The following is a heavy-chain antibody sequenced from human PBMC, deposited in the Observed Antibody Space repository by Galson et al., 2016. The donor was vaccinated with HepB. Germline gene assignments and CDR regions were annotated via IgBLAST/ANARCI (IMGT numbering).Heavy chain of an antibody. Sequence: SLRLSCAASGFTFSSSWMYWARQAPGKGLEWVGYINNEGSSVTYADSVKGRFCISRDNARNTFYLQMNSLRVEDTAVYYCARFGRDGCSENCYSWFDPWGQGTLVTVSS. CDR3: ARFGRDGCSENCYSWFDP. CDR2: INNEGSSV. J-gene: IGHJ5*02. CDR1: GFTFSSSW. V-gene: IGHV3-74*03. D-gene: IGHD2-15*01.